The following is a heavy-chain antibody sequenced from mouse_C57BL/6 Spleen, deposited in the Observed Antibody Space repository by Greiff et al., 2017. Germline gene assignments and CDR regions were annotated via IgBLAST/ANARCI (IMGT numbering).Heavy chain of an antibody. V-gene: IGHV5-9-1*02. D-gene: IGHD3-2*02. Sequence: EVMLVESGEGLVKPGGSLKLSCAASGFTFSSYAMSWVRQTPEKRLEWVAYISSGGDYIYYADTVKGRFTISRDNARNTLYQQMSSLKSEDTAKYCCTRASAGGAMDYWGQGTSVTVSS. CDR2: ISSGGDYI. CDR1: GFTFSSYA. CDR3: TRASAGGAMDY. J-gene: IGHJ4*01.